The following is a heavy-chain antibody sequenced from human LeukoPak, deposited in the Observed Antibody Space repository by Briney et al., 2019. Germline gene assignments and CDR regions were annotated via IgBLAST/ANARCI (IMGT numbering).Heavy chain of an antibody. CDR2: ISYDGSNK. Sequence: PGGSLRLSCAASGFTFSSYGMHWVRQAPGKGLEWVAVISYDGSNKYYADSVKGRFTISRDNSKNTLYLQMNSLRAEDTAVYYCAKAPDIVAARGAYYFDYWGQGNLVTVSS. V-gene: IGHV3-30*18. D-gene: IGHD5-12*01. CDR3: AKAPDIVAARGAYYFDY. CDR1: GFTFSSYG. J-gene: IGHJ4*02.